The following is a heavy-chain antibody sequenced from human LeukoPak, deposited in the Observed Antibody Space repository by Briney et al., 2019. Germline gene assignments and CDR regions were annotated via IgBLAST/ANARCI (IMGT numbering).Heavy chain of an antibody. CDR3: TRAGRSFDY. Sequence: GGSLRLSCAASGFTFSAFWMSRVRQAPGKGLEWVASIKVDGSDKYYVDSVKGRFTISRDNDKSSLFLQMSSLRVEDTAVYYCTRAGRSFDYWGQGALVTISS. J-gene: IGHJ4*02. CDR1: GFTFSAFW. V-gene: IGHV3-7*01. CDR2: IKVDGSDK.